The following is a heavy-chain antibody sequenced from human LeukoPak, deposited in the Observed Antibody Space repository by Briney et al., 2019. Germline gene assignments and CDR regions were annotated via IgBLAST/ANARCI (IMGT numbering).Heavy chain of an antibody. CDR3: ARVATLVTTNDY. CDR1: GYTFTGYY. Sequence: ASVKVSCKASGYTFTGYYMHWVRQAPGQGLEWMGWINPNSGGTDYAQKFQGRVTMTRDTSISTAYMELSRLRSDDTAVYYCARVATLVTTNDYWGQGTLVTVSS. CDR2: INPNSGGT. V-gene: IGHV1-2*02. D-gene: IGHD4/OR15-4a*01. J-gene: IGHJ4*02.